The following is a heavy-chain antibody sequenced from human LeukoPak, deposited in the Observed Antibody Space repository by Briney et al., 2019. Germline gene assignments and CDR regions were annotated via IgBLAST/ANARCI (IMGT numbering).Heavy chain of an antibody. Sequence: SETLSLTCTVSGAPFSGYYWGWIRQAAGTGLEWIGRIYTSGRPDYNPSLRSRVTVSVDTSRNQFSPKLTSVTAADTAVYYCAREARDYEGGGYHYGNWGQGTLVTVSS. J-gene: IGHJ4*02. CDR1: GAPFSGYY. CDR3: AREARDYEGGGYHYGN. V-gene: IGHV4-4*07. CDR2: IYTSGRP. D-gene: IGHD3-16*02.